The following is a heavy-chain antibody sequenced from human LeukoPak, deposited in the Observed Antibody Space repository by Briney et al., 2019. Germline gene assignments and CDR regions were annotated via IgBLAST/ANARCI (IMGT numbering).Heavy chain of an antibody. D-gene: IGHD6-19*01. Sequence: PGGSLRLSCAASGFTFSSYSMNWVRQAPGKGLDWVSSISSSSSYIYYADSVKGRFTISRDNAKNSLYLQMNSLRAEDTVVYYCARFNLAVAHDYWGQGTLVTVSS. CDR3: ARFNLAVAHDY. CDR1: GFTFSSYS. CDR2: ISSSSSYI. J-gene: IGHJ4*02. V-gene: IGHV3-21*01.